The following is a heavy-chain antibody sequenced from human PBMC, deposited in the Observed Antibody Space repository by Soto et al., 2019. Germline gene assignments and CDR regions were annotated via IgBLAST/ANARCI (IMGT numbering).Heavy chain of an antibody. V-gene: IGHV3-21*01. CDR2: ISSSSSYI. Sequence: GGSLRLSCAASGFTFSSYSMNWVRQAPGKGLEWVSSISSSSSYIYYADSVKGRFTISRANAKNSLYLQMNSLRAEDTAVYYCVREQDDYGDNDAFAIWGQGTMVTVSS. J-gene: IGHJ3*02. CDR1: GFTFSSYS. CDR3: VREQDDYGDNDAFAI. D-gene: IGHD4-17*01.